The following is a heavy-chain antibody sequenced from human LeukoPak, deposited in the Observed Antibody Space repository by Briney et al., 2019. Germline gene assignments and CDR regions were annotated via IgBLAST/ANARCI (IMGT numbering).Heavy chain of an antibody. V-gene: IGHV1-18*01. D-gene: IGHD1-26*01. CDR2: ISAYNGNT. CDR1: GGTFSSYA. J-gene: IGHJ4*02. Sequence: ASVKVSCKASGGTFSSYAISWVRPAPGQGLEWMGWISAYNGNTNYAQKLQGRVTMTTDTSTSTAYMELRSLRSDDTAVYYCARVVGATIDYWGQGTLVTVSS. CDR3: ARVVGATIDY.